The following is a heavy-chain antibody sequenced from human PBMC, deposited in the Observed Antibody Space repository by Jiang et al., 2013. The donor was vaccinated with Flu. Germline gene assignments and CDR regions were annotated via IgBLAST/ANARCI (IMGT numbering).Heavy chain of an antibody. CDR3: ARDRYNGSPTLDY. CDR2: INSDYI. J-gene: IGHJ4*02. Sequence: GLVWVSRINSDYIYYADSVKGRFTISRDNAKNSLYLQMNSLRAEDTAVYYCARDRYNGSPTLDYWGQGALVTVSS. D-gene: IGHD1-26*01. V-gene: IGHV3-21*01.